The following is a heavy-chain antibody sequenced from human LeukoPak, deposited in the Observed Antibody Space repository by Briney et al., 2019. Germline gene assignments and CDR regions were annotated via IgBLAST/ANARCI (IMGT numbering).Heavy chain of an antibody. V-gene: IGHV3-74*01. J-gene: IGHJ6*03. CDR2: SDGSST. CDR1: GFTFSSYW. D-gene: IGHD2-15*01. Sequence: GGSLRLSCAASGFTFSSYWMHWVRQTPGKGLVWVSRSDGSSTSYADSVKGRFTIPRDNAKNTVYLQMNSLRAEDTAVYYCARVLRYCSGGNCYSGGLGYMDVWGKGTTVTISS. CDR3: ARVLRYCSGGNCYSGGLGYMDV.